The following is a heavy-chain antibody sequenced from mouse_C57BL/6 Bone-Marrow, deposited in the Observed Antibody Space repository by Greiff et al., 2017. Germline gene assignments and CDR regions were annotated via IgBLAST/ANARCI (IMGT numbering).Heavy chain of an antibody. CDR3: ARNLEYYGSSHVYYFDY. Sequence: VQVVESGPGLVAPSQSLSITCTVSGFSLTSYAISWVRQPPGKGLEWLGVIWTGGGTNYNSALKSRLSISKDNSKSQVFLKMNSLQTDDTARYYCARNLEYYGSSHVYYFDYWGQGTTLTVSS. CDR1: GFSLTSYA. V-gene: IGHV2-9-1*01. CDR2: IWTGGGT. D-gene: IGHD1-1*01. J-gene: IGHJ2*01.